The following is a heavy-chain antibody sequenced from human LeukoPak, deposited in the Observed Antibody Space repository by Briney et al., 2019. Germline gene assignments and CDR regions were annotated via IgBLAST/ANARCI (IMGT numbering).Heavy chain of an antibody. V-gene: IGHV4-39*01. CDR3: ACWVAVAGGFDY. CDR2: IYYSGST. D-gene: IGHD6-19*01. Sequence: PSESLSLTCTVSGGSISSSSYYWGWIRQPPGKGLEWIGSIYYSGSTYYNPSLKSRVTISVDTSKNQFSLNLSSVTAADTAVYYCACWVAVAGGFDYRGQGTLVTVSS. CDR1: GGSISSSSYY. J-gene: IGHJ4*02.